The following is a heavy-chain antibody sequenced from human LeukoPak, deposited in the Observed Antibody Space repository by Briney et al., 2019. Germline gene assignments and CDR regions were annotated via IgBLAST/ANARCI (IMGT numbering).Heavy chain of an antibody. CDR1: GGSISSSSYY. D-gene: IGHD4-11*01. V-gene: IGHV4-39*01. J-gene: IGHJ4*02. Sequence: SETLSLTCTVSGGSISSSSYYWGWIRQPPGKGLEWIGSIYYSGSTYYNPSLKSRVTISVDTSKSQFSLKLSSVTAADTAVYYCASLNDYSNSNFDYWGQGTLVTVSS. CDR2: IYYSGST. CDR3: ASLNDYSNSNFDY.